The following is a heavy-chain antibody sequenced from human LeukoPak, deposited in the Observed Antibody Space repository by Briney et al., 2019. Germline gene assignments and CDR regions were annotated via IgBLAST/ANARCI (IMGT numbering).Heavy chain of an antibody. CDR2: IKSKTDGGTT. J-gene: IGHJ4*02. Sequence: GGSLRLSCAASGFTFSNGWMSWVRQAPGKGLEWVGRIKSKTDGGTTDYAAPVKGRFTISRDDSKNTLYLQMNSLKTEDTAVYYCTTTGLYYYDKYYFDYWGQGTLVTVSS. V-gene: IGHV3-15*01. CDR1: GFTFSNGW. CDR3: TTTGLYYYDKYYFDY. D-gene: IGHD3-22*01.